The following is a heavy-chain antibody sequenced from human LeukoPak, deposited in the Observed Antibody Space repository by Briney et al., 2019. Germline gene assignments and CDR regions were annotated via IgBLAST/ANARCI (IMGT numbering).Heavy chain of an antibody. Sequence: ASVKVSCSASGYTFTGYYMHWVPQVRAPGLEWMAWINPNSGGTNYAQKFQGRVTIARDTSISTAYMELSRLRSDDTAVYYCARVQSMIVVVITTHDAFDIWGQGTMVTVSS. CDR2: INPNSGGT. CDR1: GYTFTGYY. J-gene: IGHJ3*02. D-gene: IGHD3-22*01. V-gene: IGHV1-2*02. CDR3: ARVQSMIVVVITTHDAFDI.